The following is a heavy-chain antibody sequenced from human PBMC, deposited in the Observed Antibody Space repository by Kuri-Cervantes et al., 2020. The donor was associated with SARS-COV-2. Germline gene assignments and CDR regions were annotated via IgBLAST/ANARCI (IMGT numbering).Heavy chain of an antibody. Sequence: GGSLRLSCAASGFSFNIHTMYWVRRAPGKGLEWVAVIWYDGSNKYYADSVKGRFTISRDNSKNTLYLQMNSLRAEDTAVYYCAKLPVAGPPGTFDYWGQGTLVTVSS. CDR2: IWYDGSNK. CDR3: AKLPVAGPPGTFDY. J-gene: IGHJ4*02. V-gene: IGHV3-33*06. CDR1: GFSFNIHT. D-gene: IGHD6-19*01.